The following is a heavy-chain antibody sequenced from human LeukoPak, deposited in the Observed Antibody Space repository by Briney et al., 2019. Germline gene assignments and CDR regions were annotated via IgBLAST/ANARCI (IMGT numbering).Heavy chain of an antibody. CDR1: GYTLTELS. D-gene: IGHD3-16*02. J-gene: IGHJ3*02. CDR2: FDPEDGET. Sequence: ASVKVSCKVSGYTLTELSMHWVRQAPGKGLEWMGGFDPEDGETIYAQKFQGRVTMTEDTSTDTAYMELSSLRSEDTAVYYCATVALPSMITFGGVIAWASDIWGQGTMVTVSS. CDR3: ATVALPSMITFGGVIAWASDI. V-gene: IGHV1-24*01.